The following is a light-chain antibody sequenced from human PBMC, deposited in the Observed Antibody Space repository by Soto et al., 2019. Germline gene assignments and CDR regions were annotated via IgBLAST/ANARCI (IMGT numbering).Light chain of an antibody. Sequence: DIQMTQSPSFLSASLGDRVTITCRASQTISSFLYWYQQRPGKAPKLLIYATSNLHRGVPSRFSGAGSGTDFTLTINSLQPEDFATYYCQQSYSTPYTFGRGTKL. CDR1: QTISSF. J-gene: IGKJ2*01. CDR2: ATS. CDR3: QQSYSTPYT. V-gene: IGKV1-39*01.